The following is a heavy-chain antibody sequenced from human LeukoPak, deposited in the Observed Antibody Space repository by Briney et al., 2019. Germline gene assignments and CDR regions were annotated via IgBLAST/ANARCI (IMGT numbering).Heavy chain of an antibody. V-gene: IGHV3-30*18. D-gene: IGHD6-6*01. J-gene: IGHJ4*02. CDR2: ISYDGSNK. CDR1: GFTFSSYG. Sequence: GGSLRLSCAASGFTFSSYGMHWVRQAPGKGLEWVAVISYDGSNKYYADSVKGRFTISRDNSKNTLYLQMNSLRAEDTAVYYCAKDWVRGSSVRYHFDYWGQGTLVTVSS. CDR3: AKDWVRGSSVRYHFDY.